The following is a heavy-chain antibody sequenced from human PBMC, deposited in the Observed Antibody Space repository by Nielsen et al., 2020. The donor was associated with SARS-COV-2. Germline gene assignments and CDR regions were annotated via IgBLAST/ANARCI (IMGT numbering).Heavy chain of an antibody. Sequence: GESLKISCAASGFTFSSYWMSWVRQAPGKGLEWVANIKQDGSEKYYVDSVKGRFTISRDNAKNSLYLQMNSLRAEDTAIYYCAKDYFLEWSFGDQHDFWGPGTLVTVSS. CDR1: GFTFSSYW. CDR2: IKQDGSEK. J-gene: IGHJ4*02. CDR3: AKDYFLEWSFGDQHDF. D-gene: IGHD3-3*01. V-gene: IGHV3-7*03.